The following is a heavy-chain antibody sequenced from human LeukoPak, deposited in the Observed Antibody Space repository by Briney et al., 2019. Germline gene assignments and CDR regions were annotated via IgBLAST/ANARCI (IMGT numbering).Heavy chain of an antibody. CDR1: GGSISSSSYY. Sequence: PSETLSLTCTVSGGSISSSSYYWGWIRQPPGKGLEWIGSIYYSGSTYYNPSLKSRVTISVDTSKNQFSLKLSSVTAADTAVYYCARALNYYDSTRTDYWGQGTLVTVSS. D-gene: IGHD3-22*01. CDR3: ARALNYYDSTRTDY. V-gene: IGHV4-39*01. J-gene: IGHJ4*02. CDR2: IYYSGST.